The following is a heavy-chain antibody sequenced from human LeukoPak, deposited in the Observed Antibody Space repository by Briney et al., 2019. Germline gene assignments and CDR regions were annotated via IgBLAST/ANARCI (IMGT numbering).Heavy chain of an antibody. J-gene: IGHJ4*02. D-gene: IGHD6-6*01. CDR3: AKDLSSSS. V-gene: IGHV3-23*01. CDR2: ISDGGVST. Sequence: GGSLRLSCAASGFTFSSYAMSWVRQAPVKVLKWVSGISDGGVSTYYADSVKGRFTLSRDNSKNTLYLQMNSLRAEDTAVYYCAKDLSSSSWGQGTLVTVSS. CDR1: GFTFSSYA.